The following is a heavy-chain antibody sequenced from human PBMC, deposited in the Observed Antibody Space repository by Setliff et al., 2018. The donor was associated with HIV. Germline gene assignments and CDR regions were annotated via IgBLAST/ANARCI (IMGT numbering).Heavy chain of an antibody. Sequence: GGSLRLSCAASGFTFSSYWMSWVRQAPGKGLEWVANIKQDGSEKYYVDSVKGRFTISRDNAKNSLYLQMNSPRAEDTAVYYCARSETSYCSGGSCPPGAFDIWGQGTMVTVSS. CDR2: IKQDGSEK. J-gene: IGHJ3*02. CDR1: GFTFSSYW. V-gene: IGHV3-7*01. CDR3: ARSETSYCSGGSCPPGAFDI. D-gene: IGHD2-15*01.